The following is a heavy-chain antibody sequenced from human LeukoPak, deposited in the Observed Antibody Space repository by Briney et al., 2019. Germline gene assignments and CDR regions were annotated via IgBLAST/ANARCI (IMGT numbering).Heavy chain of an antibody. CDR2: ISSSGGST. CDR3: AKAYHYGSGSSFDY. J-gene: IGHJ4*02. Sequence: GESLKISCAASGFTFSSYAMSWVRQAPGKGLEWVSAISSSGGSTYYADSVKGRFTISRDNSKNTLYLQMNSLRAEDTAIYYCAKAYHYGSGSSFDYWGQGTLVTVSS. CDR1: GFTFSSYA. D-gene: IGHD3-10*01. V-gene: IGHV3-23*01.